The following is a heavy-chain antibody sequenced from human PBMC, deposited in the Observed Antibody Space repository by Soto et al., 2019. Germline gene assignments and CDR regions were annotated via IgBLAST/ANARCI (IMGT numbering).Heavy chain of an antibody. CDR3: AHRVTIFGVVTDIDY. Sequence: SGPTLVNPTQTLTLTCSFSGFSLTTGVGVGWIRQPPGKALEWLAIIYWNDEKLYNPSLKTRLTITKDTSKNQVVLTVTDMDPVDTATYYCAHRVTIFGVVTDIDYWGQGTLVTVSS. J-gene: IGHJ4*02. CDR1: GFSLTTGVG. D-gene: IGHD3-3*01. V-gene: IGHV2-5*01. CDR2: IYWNDEK.